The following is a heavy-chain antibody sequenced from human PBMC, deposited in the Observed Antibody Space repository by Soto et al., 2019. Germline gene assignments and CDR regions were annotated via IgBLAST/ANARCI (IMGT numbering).Heavy chain of an antibody. Sequence: GGSLRLSCAASGFTFSSYWMSWVRQAPGKGLEWVAKIKQDGSEKYYVDSVKGRLTITRDNAKNSLYLQMNSLRAEDTAVYYCAKEGSTTMIRGVKSAYGRYSYYMDFWGKGTTVTVSS. CDR2: IKQDGSEK. CDR1: GFTFSSYW. J-gene: IGHJ6*03. CDR3: AKEGSTTMIRGVKSAYGRYSYYMDF. D-gene: IGHD3-10*01. V-gene: IGHV3-7*01.